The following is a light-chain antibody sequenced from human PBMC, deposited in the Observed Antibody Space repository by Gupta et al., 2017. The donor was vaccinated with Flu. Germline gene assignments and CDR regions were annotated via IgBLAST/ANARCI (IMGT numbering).Light chain of an antibody. Sequence: TTISGSGTSSDVGGDNYVSWYHHHPAKTHKLMIYEVSNRPAGVSNRFSGSQAGNTASLTIAGLQAEDEADYYCSSYTSSNSLEFGGGTKLTVL. CDR1: SSDVGGDNY. V-gene: IGLV2-14*01. J-gene: IGLJ3*02. CDR3: SSYTSSNSLE. CDR2: EVS.